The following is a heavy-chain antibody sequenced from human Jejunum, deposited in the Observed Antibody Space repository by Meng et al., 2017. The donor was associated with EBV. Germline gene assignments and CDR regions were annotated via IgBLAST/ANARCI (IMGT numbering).Heavy chain of an antibody. D-gene: IGHD3-22*01. V-gene: IGHV4-4*02. J-gene: IGHJ4*02. CDR3: AGNGYYALEY. CDR2: IYHGGGT. Sequence: LQGSGPRLGKPLGTLSLSCVVSGGSISDNDWWSWVRQPPGKGLEWLGEIYHGGGTNYNPSLESRVTISVDKSKNQFSLKLNSVTVADTAVYYCAGNGYYALEYWGPGILVTVSS. CDR1: GGSISDNDW.